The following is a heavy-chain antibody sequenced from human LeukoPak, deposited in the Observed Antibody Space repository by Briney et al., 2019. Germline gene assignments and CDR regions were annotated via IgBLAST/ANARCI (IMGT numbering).Heavy chain of an antibody. CDR2: ISVDGNNK. D-gene: IGHD5-12*01. CDR3: ARCSQKGYSGYSYYYGMDV. Sequence: PGRSLRLSCAASGFTFNNYAFQWVRQAPGKGLEWVAVISVDGNNKYYADSVKGRFTISRDNSKNTLYLQMNSLRAEDTAVYYCARCSQKGYSGYSYYYGMDVWGQGTTVTVSS. J-gene: IGHJ6*02. CDR1: GFTFNNYA. V-gene: IGHV3-30*14.